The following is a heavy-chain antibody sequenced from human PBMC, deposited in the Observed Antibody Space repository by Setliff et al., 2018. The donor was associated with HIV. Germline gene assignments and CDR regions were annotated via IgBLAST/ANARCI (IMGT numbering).Heavy chain of an antibody. V-gene: IGHV4-61*08. D-gene: IGHD1-1*01. CDR3: ASAGSGTRAPPRY. CDR1: SGSVSRSDYY. CDR2: IFYSGST. Sequence: PSETLSLTCTVSSGSVSRSDYYWSWIRQPPGEGLEWIGYIFYSGSTNYNPSLKSRVTISLDTSKNQFSLKLTSVTAADTAGYYCASAGSGTRAPPRYWGQGTLVTVSS. J-gene: IGHJ4*02.